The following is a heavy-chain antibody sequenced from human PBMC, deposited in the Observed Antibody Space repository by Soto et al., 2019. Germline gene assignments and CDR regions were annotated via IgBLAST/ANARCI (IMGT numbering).Heavy chain of an antibody. J-gene: IGHJ4*02. CDR1: GYTFTSYA. CDR2: INAGNGNT. Sequence: ASVKVSCNASGYTFTSYAMHLVRQAPGQRLEWMGWINAGNGNTKYSQKFQGRVTITRDTSASTAYMELSSLRSEDTAVYYCARENFTDPEVGFKYWCQGSAVTVSS. CDR3: ARENFTDPEVGFKY. D-gene: IGHD3-10*01. V-gene: IGHV1-3*01.